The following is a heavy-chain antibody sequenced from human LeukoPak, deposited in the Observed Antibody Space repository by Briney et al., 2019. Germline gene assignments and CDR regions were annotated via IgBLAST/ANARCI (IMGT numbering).Heavy chain of an antibody. CDR2: IYSGGST. D-gene: IGHD3-10*01. V-gene: IGHV3-53*04. J-gene: IGHJ6*02. Sequence: GGSLKLSCAASGFTVSSNYMSWVRQAPGKGLEWVSVIYSGGSTYYADSVKGRFTISRHNSKNTLYLQMNSLRAEDTAVYYCASAYYGSGSNLYYYYGMDVWGQGTTVTVSS. CDR1: GFTVSSNY. CDR3: ASAYYGSGSNLYYYYGMDV.